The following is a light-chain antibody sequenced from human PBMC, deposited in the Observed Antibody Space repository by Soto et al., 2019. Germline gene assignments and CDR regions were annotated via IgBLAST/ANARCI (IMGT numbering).Light chain of an antibody. V-gene: IGKV3-15*01. CDR2: GAS. CDR1: QSVSAN. J-gene: IGKJ1*01. CDR3: QHYNNWLWT. Sequence: EVVMTQSPATLSVSPGERATLSCRASQSVSANLAWYQQKPGQAPRLLIYGASTRAAGIPARFSGSESATASGTEFTLTISSLQSEDFAVYFCQHYNNWLWTFGQGTKVDIK.